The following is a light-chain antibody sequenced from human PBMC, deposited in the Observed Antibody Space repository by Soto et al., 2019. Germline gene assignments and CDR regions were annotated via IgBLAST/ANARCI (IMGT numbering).Light chain of an antibody. CDR1: QGIGDT. CDR3: QPYNNWPLT. V-gene: IGKV3-15*01. J-gene: IGKJ4*01. CDR2: DTS. Sequence: ELVLRQSQATLSVSPVEGATHSCRASQGIGDTLAWYQHKPGQTPRLLIYDTSTRATGVPTRFSGSRSGAEFTLTINSLQSEDFAVYYCQPYNNWPLTFGGGTKVDI.